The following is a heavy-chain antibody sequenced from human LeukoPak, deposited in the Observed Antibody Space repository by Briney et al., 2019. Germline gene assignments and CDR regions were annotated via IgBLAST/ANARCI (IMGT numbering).Heavy chain of an antibody. CDR3: ARGRGGYSYGVFDY. Sequence: PSQTLSLTFAVYGASFGGYYWSWIRQPPGKGLEWIGEIKHGGSTNYNPSLKSRVTISVHTTKNQFSLKLSSVTGADTAVYYCARGRGGYSYGVFDYWGQGTLVTVSS. J-gene: IGHJ4*02. V-gene: IGHV4-34*01. CDR2: IKHGGST. D-gene: IGHD5-18*01. CDR1: GASFGGYY.